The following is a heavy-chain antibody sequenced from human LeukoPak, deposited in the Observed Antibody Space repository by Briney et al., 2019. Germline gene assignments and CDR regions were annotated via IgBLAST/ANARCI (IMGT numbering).Heavy chain of an antibody. Sequence: SETLSLTCSVSGGPISSYYWSWIRQPPGKGLEWIGYIYYSGRTSYNPSLKSRVTISVDTSKNQFSLRLTSVTAADTAVYYCARQTGSGLFILPGGQGTLVTVSS. V-gene: IGHV4-59*08. D-gene: IGHD3/OR15-3a*01. J-gene: IGHJ4*02. CDR3: ARQTGSGLFILP. CDR1: GGPISSYY. CDR2: IYYSGRT.